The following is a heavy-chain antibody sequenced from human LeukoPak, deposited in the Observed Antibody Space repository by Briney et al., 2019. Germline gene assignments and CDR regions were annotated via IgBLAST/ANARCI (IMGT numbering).Heavy chain of an antibody. J-gene: IGHJ4*02. Sequence: PGGSLRLSCAASGFTFDDYVMNWIRLAPGKGLEWVSGLNWNGGSTGYADSVKGRFTISRDNAKNSLYLQMNSLRAEDTALYYCARDLPQIEYWGQGTLVTVSS. CDR1: GFTFDDYV. CDR3: ARDLPQIEY. CDR2: LNWNGGST. D-gene: IGHD3-22*01. V-gene: IGHV3-20*04.